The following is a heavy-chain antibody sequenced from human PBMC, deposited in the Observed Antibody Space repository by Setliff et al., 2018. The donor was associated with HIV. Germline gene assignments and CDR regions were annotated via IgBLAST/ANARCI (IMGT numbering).Heavy chain of an antibody. CDR3: AKDRGTRTFYFDY. J-gene: IGHJ4*02. Sequence: GGSLRLSCSASGFTFTSYGMHWVRQAAGKGLEWVAFIRYDGSNKYYGDSVKGRFTISRDNSKNTLYLQMNSLRAEDTAIYYCAKDRGTRTFYFDYWGQGTLVTVSS. CDR1: GFTFTSYG. CDR2: IRYDGSNK. V-gene: IGHV3-30*02. D-gene: IGHD3-16*01.